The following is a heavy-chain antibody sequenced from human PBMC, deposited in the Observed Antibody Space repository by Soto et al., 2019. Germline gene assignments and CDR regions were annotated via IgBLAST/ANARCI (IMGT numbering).Heavy chain of an antibody. V-gene: IGHV3-48*03. Sequence: GGALRLSCAASGFAFSNYEMNGVRQAPGKGLEWVSYISLSGSTIYYADSVNGRFTISRDDAKNSLYLQMNSLRADDTAVYYCARESFSASPNFFDYWGQGTVVTVSS. D-gene: IGHD3-3*02. J-gene: IGHJ4*02. CDR3: ARESFSASPNFFDY. CDR1: GFAFSNYE. CDR2: ISLSGSTI.